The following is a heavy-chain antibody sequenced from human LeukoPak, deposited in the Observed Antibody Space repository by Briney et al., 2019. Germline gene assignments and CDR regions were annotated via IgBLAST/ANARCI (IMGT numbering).Heavy chain of an antibody. CDR2: IYTSGST. D-gene: IGHD3-22*01. CDR3: VRLYYYGSSRPPL. V-gene: IGHV4-4*07. Sequence: PSETLSLTCTVSGGSISSYYWSWIRQPAGKGLEWIGRIYTSGSTNYNPSLKSRVTMSVDTSKNQFSLRLSSVTAADTAVYYCVRLYYYGSSRPPLWGQGTLVIVPS. CDR1: GGSISSYY. J-gene: IGHJ4*02.